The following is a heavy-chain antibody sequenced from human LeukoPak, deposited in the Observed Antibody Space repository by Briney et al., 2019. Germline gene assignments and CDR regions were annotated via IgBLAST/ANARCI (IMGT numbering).Heavy chain of an antibody. V-gene: IGHV4-39*07. CDR2: IYYSGST. Sequence: SETLSLTCTVSGGSISSSSYYWGWIRQPPGKGLEWIGSIYYSGSTYYNPSLKSRVTISVDTSKNQFSLKLSSVTAADTAVYYCARYAAAGDLDNWFDPWGQGTLVTVSS. CDR3: ARYAAAGDLDNWFDP. J-gene: IGHJ5*02. CDR1: GGSISSSSYY. D-gene: IGHD6-13*01.